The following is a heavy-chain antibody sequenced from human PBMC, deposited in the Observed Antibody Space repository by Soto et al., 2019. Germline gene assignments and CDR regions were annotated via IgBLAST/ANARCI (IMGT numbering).Heavy chain of an antibody. D-gene: IGHD5-12*01. V-gene: IGHV3-23*01. CDR1: GFTFSSYA. CDR3: AKDRYSGYDSGY. CDR2: ISGSGDSA. J-gene: IGHJ4*02. Sequence: EAQLLESGGGFVQPGGSLRLSCAASGFTFSSYAMSWVRQAPGKGLEWVSAISGSGDSAYYADSGKGRFTISRDNSKNTLYLQMYSLRAEDTAVCYCAKDRYSGYDSGYWGQGTLVTVSS.